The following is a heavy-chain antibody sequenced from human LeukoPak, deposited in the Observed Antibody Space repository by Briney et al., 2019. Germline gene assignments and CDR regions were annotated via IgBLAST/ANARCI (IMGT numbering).Heavy chain of an antibody. CDR3: ARSAQSNFYSWFDP. CDR1: GFTFSSYE. D-gene: IGHD4/OR15-4a*01. CDR2: ISSSGSTI. V-gene: IGHV3-48*03. Sequence: GGSLRLSCAASGFTFSSYEMNWVRQAPGKGLEWVSYISSSGSTIYYADSVKGRFTISRDNAKNSLYLQMNSLRAEDTAVYYCARSAQSNFYSWFDPWGQGTLVTVSS. J-gene: IGHJ5*02.